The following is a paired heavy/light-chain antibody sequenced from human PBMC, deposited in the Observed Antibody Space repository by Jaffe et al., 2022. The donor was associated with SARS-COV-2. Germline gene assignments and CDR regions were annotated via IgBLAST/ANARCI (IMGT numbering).Heavy chain of an antibody. CDR1: GGSISSSNW. CDR3: ARASPEDIPSILKTDRHFDY. CDR2: IDHSGGT. D-gene: IGHD2-15*01. Sequence: QVQLQESGPGLVKPSGTLSLTCAVSGGSISSSNWWSWVRQPPGKGLEWIGEIDHSGGTNYNPSLKSRVTISLDRSKNQFSLKLSSVTAADTAVYYCARASPEDIPSILKTDRHFDYWGQGTLVTVSS. V-gene: IGHV4-4*02. J-gene: IGHJ4*02.
Light chain of an antibody. Sequence: DIVMTQSPDSLAVSLGERATINCKSSQTVLYSPNNKNYLTWYQQKPGQPPKVLIYWASTRESGVPDRFSGSGSGTDFTLTISSLQAEDVAVYYCQQYYSTPLTFGGGTKVEIK. V-gene: IGKV4-1*01. J-gene: IGKJ4*01. CDR3: QQYYSTPLT. CDR2: WAS. CDR1: QTVLYSPNNKNY.